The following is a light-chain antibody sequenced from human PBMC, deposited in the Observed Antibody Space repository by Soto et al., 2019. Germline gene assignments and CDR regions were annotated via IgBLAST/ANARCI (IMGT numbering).Light chain of an antibody. J-gene: IGLJ2*01. Sequence: QSVLTQPASVSGSPGQSVTISCTGTSSDVGAYNFVSWYQQHPGKAPKLMIYEVSDRPSGVSNRFSGSKSGNTASLTISGLQAEDEADSYCSSYTSTKVLFGGGTQLTVL. V-gene: IGLV2-14*01. CDR2: EVS. CDR3: SSYTSTKVL. CDR1: SSDVGAYNF.